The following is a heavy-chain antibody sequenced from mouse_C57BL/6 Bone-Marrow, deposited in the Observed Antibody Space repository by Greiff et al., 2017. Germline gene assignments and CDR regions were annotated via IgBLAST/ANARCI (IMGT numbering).Heavy chain of an antibody. CDR3: ARWNPWFAY. CDR1: GYAFTNYL. V-gene: IGHV1-54*01. J-gene: IGHJ3*01. CDR2: INPGSGGT. Sequence: VQRVESGAELVRPGTSVKVSCKASGYAFTNYLIEWVKQRPGQGLEWIGVINPGSGGTNYNEKFKGKATLTADKSSSTAYMQLSSLTSEDSAVYFCARWNPWFAYWGQGTLVTVSA.